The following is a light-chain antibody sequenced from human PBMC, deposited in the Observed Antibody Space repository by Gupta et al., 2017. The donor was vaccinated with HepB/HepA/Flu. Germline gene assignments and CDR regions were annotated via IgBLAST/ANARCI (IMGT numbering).Light chain of an antibody. Sequence: QSALTQPRSVSGSPGQSVTISCPGTSSDVGGYNYVSWYQQHPGKAPKFMIYDVSKRPSGVPDRFSGSKSGNTASLTISGLQAEDEADYYCCSFAGTFPLVFGGGTKLTVL. V-gene: IGLV2-11*01. J-gene: IGLJ2*01. CDR1: SSDVGGYNY. CDR3: CSFAGTFPLV. CDR2: DVS.